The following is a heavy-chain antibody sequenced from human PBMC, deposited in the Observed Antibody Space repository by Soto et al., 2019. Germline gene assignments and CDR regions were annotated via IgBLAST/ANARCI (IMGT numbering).Heavy chain of an antibody. D-gene: IGHD3-3*01. CDR2: RSYEGSNK. Sequence: PGVTLRLSCAASGFTFSSYGMNWVRQAPGKGLEWVAARSYEGSNKNYAGSVKGRFTISTDNSKNTLYQQMNRLTDYDTGVYFCAKDDRFVEWLSPSFFDYWGQGTLVTVSS. CDR3: AKDDRFVEWLSPSFFDY. V-gene: IGHV3-30*18. J-gene: IGHJ4*02. CDR1: GFTFSSYG.